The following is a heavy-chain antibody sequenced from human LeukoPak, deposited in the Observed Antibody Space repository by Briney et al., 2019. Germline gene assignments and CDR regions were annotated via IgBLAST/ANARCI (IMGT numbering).Heavy chain of an antibody. CDR3: ARNQKNFDY. CDR1: GGSISSYY. V-gene: IGHV4-59*01. J-gene: IGHJ4*02. Sequence: SETLSLTCTVSGGSISSYYWSWIRQPPGKGLEWIGYIYYSGSTNYNPSLKGRVTISVDTSKNQFSLKLSSVTAADTAVYYCARNQKNFDYWGQGTLVTVSS. CDR2: IYYSGST.